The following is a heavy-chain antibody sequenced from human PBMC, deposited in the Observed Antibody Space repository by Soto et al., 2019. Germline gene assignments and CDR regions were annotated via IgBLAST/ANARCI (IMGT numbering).Heavy chain of an antibody. Sequence: LRLSCAASGFTFSSYAMHWVRQAPGKGLEWVAVISYDGSNKYYADSVKGRFTISRDNAKNTLYLEMNSLRAEDTAVYYCANFYSGSYSTYWGQGTLVTVSS. J-gene: IGHJ4*02. CDR3: ANFYSGSYSTY. V-gene: IGHV3-30-3*01. CDR2: ISYDGSNK. D-gene: IGHD1-26*01. CDR1: GFTFSSYA.